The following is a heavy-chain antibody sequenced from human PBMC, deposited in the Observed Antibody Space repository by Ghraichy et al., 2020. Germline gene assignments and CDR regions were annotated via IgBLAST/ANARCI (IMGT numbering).Heavy chain of an antibody. CDR3: AKDLYSGYGSDY. V-gene: IGHV3-30*18. J-gene: IGHJ4*02. Sequence: LSLTCAASGFIFSNYGMHWVRQAPGKGLEWVALISYDGSNKYYADSVKGRFTISRDNSKNTLYLQMNSLRAEDTAVYYCAKDLYSGYGSDYWGQGTLVTVSS. CDR2: ISYDGSNK. CDR1: GFIFSNYG. D-gene: IGHD5-12*01.